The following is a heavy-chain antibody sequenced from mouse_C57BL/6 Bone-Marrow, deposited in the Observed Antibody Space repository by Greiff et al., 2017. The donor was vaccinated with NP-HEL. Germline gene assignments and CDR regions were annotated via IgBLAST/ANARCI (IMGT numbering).Heavy chain of an antibody. V-gene: IGHV1-64*01. D-gene: IGHD2-3*01. CDR1: GYTFTSYW. Sequence: QVQLQQPGAELVKPGASVKLSCKASGYTFTSYWMHWVKQRPGHGLEWIGMIHPNSGSTNYNEKFKSKATLTVDKSSSTAYMQLSSLTSEDSAVYYCARGWLLRYFDYWGQGTTLTVSS. CDR3: ARGWLLRYFDY. J-gene: IGHJ2*01. CDR2: IHPNSGST.